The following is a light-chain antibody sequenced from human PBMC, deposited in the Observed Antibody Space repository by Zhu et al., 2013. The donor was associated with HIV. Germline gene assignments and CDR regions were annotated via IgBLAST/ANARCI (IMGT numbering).Light chain of an antibody. J-gene: IGLJ2*01. CDR3: ATWDNSLRAVV. CDR1: SSNIGSNT. CDR2: SNN. V-gene: IGLV1-44*01. Sequence: QSVLTQPPSASGTPGQRVTISCSGSSSNIGSNTVNWYQQLPGTAPKLLIYSNNQRPSRVPDRFSGSKSGTSATLGITGLQTGDEADYYCATWDNSLRAVVFGGGTKLTVL.